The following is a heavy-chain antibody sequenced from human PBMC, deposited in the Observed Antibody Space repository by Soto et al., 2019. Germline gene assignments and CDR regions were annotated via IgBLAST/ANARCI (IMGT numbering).Heavy chain of an antibody. D-gene: IGHD6-13*01. Sequence: QLQLQESGPGLVKPSETLSLSCTVSGGSITSSSYWGWIRQPPGKGLEWIGSTYSTGNTYYNPSLKCRVTISADTSKNLFSLNLSSVPAADTAVYYCRSSSRYSTDVWGQGTTVYVSS. CDR3: RSSSRYSTDV. J-gene: IGHJ6*02. CDR1: GGSITSSSY. V-gene: IGHV4-39*01. CDR2: TYSTGNT.